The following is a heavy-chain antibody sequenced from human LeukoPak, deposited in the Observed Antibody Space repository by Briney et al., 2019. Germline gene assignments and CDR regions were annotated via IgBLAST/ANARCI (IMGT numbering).Heavy chain of an antibody. J-gene: IGHJ4*02. CDR3: AREGRLISSGWPFDY. CDR2: IYTSGST. D-gene: IGHD6-19*01. Sequence: SETLSLTCTVSGGSISSGSYYWSWIRQPAGKGLEWIGRIYTSGSTNYNPSLKSRVTISVDTSKNQFSLKLSSVTAADTAVYYCAREGRLISSGWPFDYWGQGTLVTVSS. V-gene: IGHV4-61*02. CDR1: GGSISSGSYY.